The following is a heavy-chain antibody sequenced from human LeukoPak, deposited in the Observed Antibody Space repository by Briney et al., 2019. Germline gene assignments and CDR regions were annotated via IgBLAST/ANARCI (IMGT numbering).Heavy chain of an antibody. CDR1: GFTFGDYA. CDR3: TREDDFDSPNYYYYGMDV. Sequence: GESLRLSCTASGFTFGDYAMSWVRQAPGKGLEWVGFIRSKAYGGTTEYAASVKGRFTISRDDSKSITYLQMNSLKTEDTAVYYCTREDDFDSPNYYYYGMDVWGQGTTVTVSS. D-gene: IGHD3-9*01. V-gene: IGHV3-49*04. CDR2: IRSKAYGGTT. J-gene: IGHJ6*02.